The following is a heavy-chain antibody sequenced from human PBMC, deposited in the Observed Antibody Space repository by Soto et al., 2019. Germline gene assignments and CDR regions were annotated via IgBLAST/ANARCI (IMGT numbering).Heavy chain of an antibody. D-gene: IGHD2-21*01. CDR1: GGTFSSYT. V-gene: IGHV1-69*02. Sequence: QVQLVQSGAEVKKPGSSVKVSCKASGGTFSSYTISWVRQAPGQGLEWMGRIIPILGIANYGQKFQGRVTITADKSTSTAYMELSSLRSEDTAVYYCASVVCGGDCSIPERAYFQHWGQGTLVTVSS. J-gene: IGHJ1*01. CDR2: IIPILGIA. CDR3: ASVVCGGDCSIPERAYFQH.